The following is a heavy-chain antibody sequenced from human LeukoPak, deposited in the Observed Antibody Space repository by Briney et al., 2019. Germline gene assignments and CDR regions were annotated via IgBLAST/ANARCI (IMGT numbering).Heavy chain of an antibody. J-gene: IGHJ6*03. V-gene: IGHV1-46*01. D-gene: IGHD3-10*01. CDR2: IKPSGGTT. CDR3: ARDTQLLWFGELSYYYYYMDV. CDR1: GYTFTRYY. Sequence: ASVKVSCKASGYTFTRYYIHWVRQAPGQGLEWMGIIKPSGGTTNYAQKFQGRVTMTTDTSTSTAYMELRSLRSDDTAVYYCARDTQLLWFGELSYYYYYMDVWGKGTTVTISS.